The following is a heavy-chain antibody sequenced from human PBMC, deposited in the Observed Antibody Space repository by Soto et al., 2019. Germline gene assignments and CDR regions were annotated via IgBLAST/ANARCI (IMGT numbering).Heavy chain of an antibody. CDR1: GFTFSRYW. V-gene: IGHV3-74*01. Sequence: EVQLVESGGDLVQPGGSLRLSCAASGFTFSRYWMHWARQAPGKGLVWVSRINSDGSSTSYADSVKGRFTISGDNDKKTLYLQMNSLRAEDTAVYYCLKSSPSSGWYYFDYWGQGTLVTVSS. D-gene: IGHD6-19*01. CDR2: INSDGSST. J-gene: IGHJ4*02. CDR3: LKSSPSSGWYYFDY.